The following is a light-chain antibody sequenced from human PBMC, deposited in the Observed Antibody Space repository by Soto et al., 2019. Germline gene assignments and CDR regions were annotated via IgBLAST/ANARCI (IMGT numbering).Light chain of an antibody. V-gene: IGKV1-39*01. CDR2: SSS. J-gene: IGKJ1*01. Sequence: DIQLTQSPSSLSASVGDRVTIPCRASHGIITYLNWYQQKPGKAPNLLIYSSSTLQSGVPSRFSGSGSGTDFTLTISSLQPEDFATYYCQQSFSSRWTFGQGTKVDIK. CDR1: HGIITY. CDR3: QQSFSSRWT.